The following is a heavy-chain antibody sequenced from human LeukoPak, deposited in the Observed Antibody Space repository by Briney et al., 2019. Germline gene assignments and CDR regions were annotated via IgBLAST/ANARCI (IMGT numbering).Heavy chain of an antibody. Sequence: GASMKVSCKASGYIFTGYYMHWVRQAPGQGPEWMGWINPNSGGTNYTQKFQGRVTMTRDTSISTAYMEMSRLTSDDTAVYYCARGSGYDYRAFDIWGQGTLVAVSS. CDR2: INPNSGGT. D-gene: IGHD5-12*01. CDR1: GYIFTGYY. V-gene: IGHV1-2*02. J-gene: IGHJ3*02. CDR3: ARGSGYDYRAFDI.